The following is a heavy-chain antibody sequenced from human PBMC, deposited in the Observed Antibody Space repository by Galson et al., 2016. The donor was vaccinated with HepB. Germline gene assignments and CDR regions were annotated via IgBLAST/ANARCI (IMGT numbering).Heavy chain of an antibody. V-gene: IGHV3-23*01. D-gene: IGHD3-10*01. CDR3: AKDYLALRGPLLLWFGELWDY. Sequence: SLRLSCAASGFTFSSYAISWVRQAPGKGLEWVSAISGSGSNTYYADSVKGRFAISRDNSKNTLYLQMNSLRAEDTAVYYCAKDYLALRGPLLLWFGELWDYWGQGTLVTVSS. CDR2: ISGSGSNT. CDR1: GFTFSSYA. J-gene: IGHJ4*02.